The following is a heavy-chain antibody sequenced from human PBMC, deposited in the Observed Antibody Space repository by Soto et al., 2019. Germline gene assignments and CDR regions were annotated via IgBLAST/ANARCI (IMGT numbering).Heavy chain of an antibody. CDR3: ATCVVVVGTTRLVYYYGMDV. Sequence: PSVKVSCKVSGYTLTELSMHWVRQAPGKGLEWMGGFDPEDGETIYAQKFQGRVTMTEDTSTDTAYMELSSLRSEDTAVYYCATCVVVVGTTRLVYYYGMDVWGQGTTVTVSS. D-gene: IGHD2-15*01. CDR2: FDPEDGET. J-gene: IGHJ6*02. CDR1: GYTLTELS. V-gene: IGHV1-24*01.